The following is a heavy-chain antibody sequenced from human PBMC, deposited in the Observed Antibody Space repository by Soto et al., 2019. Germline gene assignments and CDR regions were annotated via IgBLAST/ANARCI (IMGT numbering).Heavy chain of an antibody. CDR1: GGSVISGDRY. J-gene: IGHJ4*02. CDR3: ARDAQGGVAD. V-gene: IGHV4-31*01. D-gene: IGHD2-8*01. Sequence: QVQLQESGPGLVKPSQTLSLICTVSGGSVISGDRYWNWIRQRPERGLEWMGYSNSRVTNNYHTPLKSKSLISVDTSANKFSLRLTSVTASATAVYYCARDAQGGVADWGQGALVTVSS. CDR2: SNSRVTN.